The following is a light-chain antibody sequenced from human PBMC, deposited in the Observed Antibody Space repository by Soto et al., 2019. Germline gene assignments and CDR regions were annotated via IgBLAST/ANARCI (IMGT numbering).Light chain of an antibody. V-gene: IGKV3-15*01. CDR2: GAS. CDR3: QQYNNWPRAT. CDR1: QSVSRK. J-gene: IGKJ4*01. Sequence: EIVLTHSPATLSWSPGVRATRSCRASQSVSRKLAWYQQKPVQAPRLLLYGASNRATGIPARFSVSGSGTEFTLTISSLQSEDFAVYYCQQYNNWPRATFGGGTKVDIK.